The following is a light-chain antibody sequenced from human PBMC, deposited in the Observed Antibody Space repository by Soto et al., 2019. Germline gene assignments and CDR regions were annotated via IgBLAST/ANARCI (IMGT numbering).Light chain of an antibody. Sequence: QSALTQPPSASGSPGQSVAISCTGTSSDVGGYNYVSWYQQHPGKAPKLMIYEVNKRPSGVPDRFSGSKSGNTASLTISGLQAEDEDDYYCCSYAGTYTFDVFGTGTKLTVL. CDR3: CSYAGTYTFDV. V-gene: IGLV2-8*01. J-gene: IGLJ1*01. CDR1: SSDVGGYNY. CDR2: EVN.